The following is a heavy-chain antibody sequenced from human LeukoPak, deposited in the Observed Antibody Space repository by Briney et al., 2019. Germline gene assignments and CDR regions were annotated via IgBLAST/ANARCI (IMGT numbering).Heavy chain of an antibody. D-gene: IGHD3-10*01. V-gene: IGHV4-34*01. J-gene: IGHJ4*02. CDR3: ARISPPYGSGSFDY. CDR2: INHSGST. CDR1: GGSFSGYY. Sequence: SETRSLTCAVYGGSFSGYYWSWIRQPPGKGLEWIGEINHSGSTNYNPSLKSRVTISVDTSKNQFSLKLSSVTAADTAVYYCARISPPYGSGSFDYWGQGTLVTVSS.